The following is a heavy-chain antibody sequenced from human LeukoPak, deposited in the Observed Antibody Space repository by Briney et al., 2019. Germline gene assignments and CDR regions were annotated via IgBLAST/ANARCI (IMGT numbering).Heavy chain of an antibody. V-gene: IGHV3-23*01. CDR1: GFIFSNCA. Sequence: GGSLRLSCAASGFIFSNCAMTRVRQAPGKVLEWVSSFTATDGRTYYADSVKGRFTISRDNSKNTLYLQLNSLRAEDTAVYYCARESQIPKYYYDSSGYYAYWGQGTLVTVSS. CDR2: FTATDGRT. CDR3: ARESQIPKYYYDSSGYYAY. D-gene: IGHD3-22*01. J-gene: IGHJ4*02.